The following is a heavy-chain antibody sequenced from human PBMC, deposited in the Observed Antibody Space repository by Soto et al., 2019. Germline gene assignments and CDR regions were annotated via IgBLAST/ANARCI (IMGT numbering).Heavy chain of an antibody. Sequence: EVQLVESGGGLVQPGRSLRLSCAASGFTFDDHAMHWVRQAPGKGLEWVSGISWNSNYIDYADSVKGRFTISRDNAKNSLYLQINSLRPEDTALYYCAKDGRGYTSGWRAAYDIWGQGTMVTVSS. J-gene: IGHJ3*02. D-gene: IGHD6-19*01. V-gene: IGHV3-9*01. CDR1: GFTFDDHA. CDR2: ISWNSNYI. CDR3: AKDGRGYTSGWRAAYDI.